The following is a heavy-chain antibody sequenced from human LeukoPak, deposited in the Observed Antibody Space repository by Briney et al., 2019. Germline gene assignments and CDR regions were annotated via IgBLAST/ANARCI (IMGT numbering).Heavy chain of an antibody. CDR2: INPSGGST. D-gene: IGHD2-2*01. V-gene: IGHV1-46*02. J-gene: IGHJ4*02. CDR1: GYTFNNHY. CDR3: ARGSGYCSSTSCPENDY. Sequence: GAPVKVSCKASGYTFNNHYMYWVRQAPGQGLEWMGVINPSGGSTSYAQKFQGRVTMTRDTSTRTVYMEVNSLRSEDTAVYYCARGSGYCSSTSCPENDYWGQGTLVTVSS.